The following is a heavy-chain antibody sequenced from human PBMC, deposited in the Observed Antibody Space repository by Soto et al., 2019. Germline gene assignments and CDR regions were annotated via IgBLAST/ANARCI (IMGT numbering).Heavy chain of an antibody. CDR2: INHSGST. D-gene: IGHD6-13*01. CDR3: ARAIGTSSPHYYYGMDV. Sequence: PSETLSLTCAVYAGSFSGYYWSWIRQPPGKGLEWIGEINHSGSTNYNPSLKSRVTISVDTSKNQFSLKLSSVTAADTAVYYCARAIGTSSPHYYYGMDVWGQGTTVTVSS. CDR1: AGSFSGYY. V-gene: IGHV4-34*01. J-gene: IGHJ6*02.